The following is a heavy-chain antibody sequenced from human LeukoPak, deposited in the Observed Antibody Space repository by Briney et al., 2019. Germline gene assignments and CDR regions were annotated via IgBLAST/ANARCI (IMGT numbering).Heavy chain of an antibody. J-gene: IGHJ4*02. CDR3: ARLPTGTTLY. V-gene: IGHV4-34*01. CDR2: INHSGST. D-gene: IGHD1-7*01. CDR1: GGSFSGYY. Sequence: SETLSLTCAVYGGSFSGYYWSWIRQPPGKGLEWIGEINHSGSTNYNPSLKSRVTISVDTSKNQFSLKLSSVTAADTAVYYCARLPTGTTLYWGQGTLVTVSS.